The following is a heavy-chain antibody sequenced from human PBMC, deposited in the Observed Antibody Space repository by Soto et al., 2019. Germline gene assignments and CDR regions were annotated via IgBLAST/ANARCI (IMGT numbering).Heavy chain of an antibody. CDR3: ARDSYSSGWERRGGLDY. D-gene: IGHD6-19*01. CDR2: ISSSSSYI. Sequence: EVQLVESGGGLVKPGGSLRLSCAASGFTFSSYSMNWVRQAPGKGLEWVSSISSSSSYIYYADSVKGRFTISRDNAKNSLYRQMNSLRAEDTAVYYCARDSYSSGWERRGGLDYWGQGTLVTVSS. V-gene: IGHV3-21*01. J-gene: IGHJ4*02. CDR1: GFTFSSYS.